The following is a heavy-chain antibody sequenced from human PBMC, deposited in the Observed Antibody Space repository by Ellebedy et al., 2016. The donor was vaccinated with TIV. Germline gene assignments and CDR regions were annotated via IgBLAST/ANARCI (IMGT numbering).Heavy chain of an antibody. CDR2: ISAYSGNT. V-gene: IGHV1-18*01. Sequence: AASVKVSCKASGYTFTSHGISWVRQAPGQGLEWMGWISAYSGNTNYAQKFQGRVTMTRDTSTRTAYMELRSLRSEDTAIYYCARERGDDYGDKWFDPWGQGTLVTVSS. CDR3: ARERGDDYGDKWFDP. J-gene: IGHJ5*02. CDR1: GYTFTSHG. D-gene: IGHD4-17*01.